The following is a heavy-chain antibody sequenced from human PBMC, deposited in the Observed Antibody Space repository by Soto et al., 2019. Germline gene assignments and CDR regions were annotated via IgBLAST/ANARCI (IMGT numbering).Heavy chain of an antibody. D-gene: IGHD7-27*01. CDR1: GFTFSSYA. V-gene: IGHV3-30-3*01. Sequence: GGSLRLSCAASGFTFSSYAMHWVRQAPGKGLEWVAVISYDGSNKYYADSVKGRFTISRDNSKNTLYLQMNSLRAEDTAVYYCARENLSGDSYFDYWGQGTLVTVSS. J-gene: IGHJ4*02. CDR3: ARENLSGDSYFDY. CDR2: ISYDGSNK.